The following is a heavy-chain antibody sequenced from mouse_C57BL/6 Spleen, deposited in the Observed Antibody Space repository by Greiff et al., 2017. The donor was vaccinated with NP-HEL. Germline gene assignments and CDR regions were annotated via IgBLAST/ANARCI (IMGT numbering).Heavy chain of an antibody. CDR1: GYTFTDYE. J-gene: IGHJ1*03. CDR3: TRPFITTVVATWYFDV. V-gene: IGHV1-15*01. D-gene: IGHD1-1*01. Sequence: QVQLQQSGAELVRPGASVTLSCKASGYTFTDYEMHWVKQTPVHGLEWIGAIDPETGGTAYNQKFKGKAILTADKSSSTAYMELRSLTSEDSAVYYCTRPFITTVVATWYFDVWGTGTTVTVSS. CDR2: IDPETGGT.